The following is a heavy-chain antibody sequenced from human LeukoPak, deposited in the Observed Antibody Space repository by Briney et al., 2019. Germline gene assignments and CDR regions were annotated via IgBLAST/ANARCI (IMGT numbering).Heavy chain of an antibody. D-gene: IGHD4-23*01. CDR2: IRYDGSNK. CDR1: GFTFSSYA. CDR3: ANFDYGGQNFDY. Sequence: PGGSLRLSSAAPGFTFSSYAMSWVRQAPGKGLEWVAFIRYDGSNKYYADSVKGRFSISRDNSKNTLYLQMNSLRAEDTAVYYCANFDYGGQNFDYWGQGTLVTVSS. J-gene: IGHJ4*02. V-gene: IGHV3-30*02.